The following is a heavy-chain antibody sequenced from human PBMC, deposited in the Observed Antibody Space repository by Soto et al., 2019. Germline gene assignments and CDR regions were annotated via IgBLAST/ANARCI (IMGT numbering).Heavy chain of an antibody. V-gene: IGHV3-33*08. CDR2: LWYDGSNK. D-gene: IGHD3-22*01. J-gene: IGHJ6*02. CDR3: ARNHRSSGYYYKAATANYYGMDV. CDR1: SFTFSSYG. Sequence: PVWSLRHSCSASSFTFSSYGMHLVLQSPCKLLEWLSVLWYDGSNKYYADSVKGRFTISRDNSKNTLYLQMNSLRAEDTAVYYCARNHRSSGYYYKAATANYYGMDVWGQGTTVTVSS.